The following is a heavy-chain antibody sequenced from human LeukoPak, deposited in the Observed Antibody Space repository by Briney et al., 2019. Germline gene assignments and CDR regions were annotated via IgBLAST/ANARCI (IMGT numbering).Heavy chain of an antibody. D-gene: IGHD3-22*01. CDR1: GFTFSSYW. Sequence: GGSLRLSCAASGFTFSSYWMSWVRQAPGKGLEWVANIKQDGSEKCYVDSVKGRFTISRDNAKNSLYLQMNSLRAGDTALYYCARERTYYYDSNPDYFDYWGQGTLVTVSS. CDR3: ARERTYYYDSNPDYFDY. CDR2: IKQDGSEK. V-gene: IGHV3-7*05. J-gene: IGHJ4*02.